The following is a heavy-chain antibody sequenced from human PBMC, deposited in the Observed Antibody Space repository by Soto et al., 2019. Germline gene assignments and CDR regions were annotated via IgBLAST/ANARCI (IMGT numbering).Heavy chain of an antibody. J-gene: IGHJ5*02. CDR3: ARGLDPLYSSSSEYWFDP. V-gene: IGHV4-34*01. CDR1: GGSFSGYY. Sequence: SVTLSLTCAVYGGSFSGYYWSWIRQPPGKGLEWIGEINHSGSTSYNPSLKSRVTISVDTSKNQFALKLSSVTATDTAVYYCARGLDPLYSSSSEYWFDPWGQGTLVTVSS. CDR2: INHSGST. D-gene: IGHD6-6*01.